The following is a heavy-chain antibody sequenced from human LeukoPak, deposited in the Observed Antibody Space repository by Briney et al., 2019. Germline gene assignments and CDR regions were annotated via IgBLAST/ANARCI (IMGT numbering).Heavy chain of an antibody. D-gene: IGHD3-22*01. Sequence: KASETLSLTCTVSGGSISSYYWSWIRQPPGKGLEWIGYIYYSGSTNYNPSLKSRVTISVDTSTNQFSLKLSSVTAADTAVYYCARHSSGYYWYFDLWGRGTLVTVSS. J-gene: IGHJ2*01. CDR1: GGSISSYY. V-gene: IGHV4-59*08. CDR3: ARHSSGYYWYFDL. CDR2: IYYSGST.